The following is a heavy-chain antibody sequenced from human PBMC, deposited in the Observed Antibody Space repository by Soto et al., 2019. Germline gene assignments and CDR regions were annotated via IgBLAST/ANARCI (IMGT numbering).Heavy chain of an antibody. Sequence: QVQLQQWGAGLLKPSETLSLTCAVYDWSSNNYYWSWIRQPPGKGLEWIGEINHSGSTNYNASLKSRVTISEDTSKKQCSLELRFVTAADTAVYYCARGGLIRGVLYYWGQGTLVTVSS. CDR2: INHSGST. D-gene: IGHD3-10*01. J-gene: IGHJ4*02. CDR1: DWSSNNYY. CDR3: ARGGLIRGVLYY. V-gene: IGHV4-34*01.